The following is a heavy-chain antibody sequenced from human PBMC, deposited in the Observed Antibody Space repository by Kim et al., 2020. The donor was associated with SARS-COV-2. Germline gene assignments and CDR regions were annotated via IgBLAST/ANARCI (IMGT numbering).Heavy chain of an antibody. CDR1: GGSISSYY. Sequence: SETLSLTCTVSGGSISSYYWSWIRQPPGKGLEWIGYIYYSGSTNYNPSLKSRVTISVDTSKNQFSLKLSSVTAADTAVYYCARDEYYGSGSYSYGMDVWGQGTTVTVSS. CDR3: ARDEYYGSGSYSYGMDV. V-gene: IGHV4-59*01. D-gene: IGHD3-10*01. J-gene: IGHJ6*02. CDR2: IYYSGST.